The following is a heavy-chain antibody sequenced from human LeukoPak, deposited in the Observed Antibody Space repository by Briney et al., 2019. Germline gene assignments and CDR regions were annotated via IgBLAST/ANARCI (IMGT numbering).Heavy chain of an antibody. D-gene: IGHD3-10*01. V-gene: IGHV3-64*01. J-gene: IGHJ3*02. CDR3: ARGETGPHAFGI. CDR2: ISSNGGST. Sequence: GGSLRLSCAASGFTFSSYTMHWVRQAPGKGLEYVSAISSNGGSTYYANSVKGRFTISRDNSKNTLYLQMGSLRAEDMAVYYCARGETGPHAFGIWGQGTMVTVSS. CDR1: GFTFSSYT.